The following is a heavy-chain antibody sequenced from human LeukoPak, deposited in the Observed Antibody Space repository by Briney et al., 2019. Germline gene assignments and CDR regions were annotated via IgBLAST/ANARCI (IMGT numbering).Heavy chain of an antibody. V-gene: IGHV1-18*01. CDR3: ARGHSQVVPAAIMPPDAFDI. D-gene: IGHD2-2*02. CDR2: ISAYNGNT. Sequence: ASVKVSCKASGYTFTSYGISWVRQAPGQGLEWMGWISAYNGNTNYAQKLQGRVTMTTDTSTSTAYMELRSLRSDDTAVYYCARGHSQVVPAAIMPPDAFDIWGQGTMVTVSS. CDR1: GYTFTSYG. J-gene: IGHJ3*02.